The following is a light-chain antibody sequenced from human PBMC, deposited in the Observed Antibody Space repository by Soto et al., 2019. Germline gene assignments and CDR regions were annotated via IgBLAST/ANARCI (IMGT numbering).Light chain of an antibody. Sequence: DIQMTQSPSSVSASVGDRVTITCRASQGISNWLAWYQQQTGKAPKLLIYAASSLQSGVPSRFSGGGSGTHFTLIISSLQAEDFATYYCQQTNTFLPLTFGGGTKVEIK. CDR2: AAS. CDR3: QQTNTFLPLT. CDR1: QGISNW. V-gene: IGKV1-12*01. J-gene: IGKJ4*01.